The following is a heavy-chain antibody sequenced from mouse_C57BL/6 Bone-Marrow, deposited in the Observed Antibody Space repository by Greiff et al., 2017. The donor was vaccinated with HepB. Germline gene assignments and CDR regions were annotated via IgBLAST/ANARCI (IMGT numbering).Heavy chain of an antibody. Sequence: QVQLKQSGPGLVQPSQSLSITCTVSGFSLTSYGVHWVRQSPGKGLEWLGVIWSGGSTDYNAAFISRLSISKDNSKSQVFFKMNSLQADDTAIYYCARVWRLRRARDYWGQGTSVTVSS. V-gene: IGHV2-2*01. CDR3: ARVWRLRRARDY. J-gene: IGHJ4*01. CDR2: IWSGGST. CDR1: GFSLTSYG. D-gene: IGHD2-4*01.